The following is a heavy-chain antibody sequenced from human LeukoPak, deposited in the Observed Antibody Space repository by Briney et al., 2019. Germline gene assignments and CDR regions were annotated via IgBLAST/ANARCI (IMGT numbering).Heavy chain of an antibody. D-gene: IGHD5-12*01. V-gene: IGHV4-59*11. CDR2: IHHTETS. J-gene: IGHJ5*02. Sequence: SETLSLTCTVSGASISSQYWSWIRKTPGKGLEWIAYIHHTETSKYNPSLKSRVTISVDTSKNQFSLKLSSVTAADTAVYYCARDGYANWFDPWGQGTLVTVSS. CDR3: ARDGYANWFDP. CDR1: GASISSQY.